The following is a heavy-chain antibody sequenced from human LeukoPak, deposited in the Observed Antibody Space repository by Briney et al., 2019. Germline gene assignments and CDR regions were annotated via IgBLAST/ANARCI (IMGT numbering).Heavy chain of an antibody. CDR2: IYPGDSDT. CDR1: GYSFTSYW. J-gene: IGHJ3*02. V-gene: IGHV5-51*01. D-gene: IGHD5-24*01. Sequence: GESLKISCKGSGYSFTSYWIGWVRPMPGKGREWMGIIYPGDSDTRYSPSFQGQVTISADKSISTAYLQWSSLKASDTAMYYCARHGGWLQYREYAFDIWGQGTMVTVSS. CDR3: ARHGGWLQYREYAFDI.